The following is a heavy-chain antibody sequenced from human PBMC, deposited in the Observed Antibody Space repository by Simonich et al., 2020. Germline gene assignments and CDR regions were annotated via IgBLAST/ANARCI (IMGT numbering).Heavy chain of an antibody. CDR2: SSWNSGSI. CDR1: GFTFDDYA. V-gene: IGHV3-9*01. Sequence: EVQLVESGGGLVQPGRSLRLSCAASGFTFDDYAMHWVRQAPGKGRELVSGSSWNSGSIGYADSVKGRFTISRDNAKNSLYLQMNSLRAEDTALYYCAKDMGYCSGGSCYYFDYWGQGTLVTVSS. J-gene: IGHJ4*02. D-gene: IGHD2-15*01. CDR3: AKDMGYCSGGSCYYFDY.